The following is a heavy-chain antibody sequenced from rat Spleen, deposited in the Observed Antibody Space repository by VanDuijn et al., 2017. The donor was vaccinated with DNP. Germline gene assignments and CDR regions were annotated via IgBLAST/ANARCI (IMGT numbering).Heavy chain of an antibody. V-gene: IGHV5S10*01. J-gene: IGHJ2*01. D-gene: IGHD1-2*01. CDR2: IIYDGFRT. Sequence: EVQLVGSGGGLVQSGRSLKLSCAASGFTFSDYNMAWVRQAPKKGLEWVATIIYDGFRTYYRDSVKGRFTISRDNTKSTLYLQMDSLRSEDTATYYCSSLPYYSTLFDYWGQGVRVTVSS. CDR1: GFTFSDYN. CDR3: SSLPYYSTLFDY.